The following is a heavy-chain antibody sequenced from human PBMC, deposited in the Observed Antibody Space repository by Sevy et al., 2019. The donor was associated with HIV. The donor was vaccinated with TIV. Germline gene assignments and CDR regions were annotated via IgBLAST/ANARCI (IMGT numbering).Heavy chain of an antibody. CDR2: INPSGGST. CDR1: GYTFTSYY. J-gene: IGHJ6*02. CDR3: ARGVYYGFWSGYSENSYGMDV. V-gene: IGHV1-46*03. D-gene: IGHD3-3*01. Sequence: ASVKVSCKASGYTFTSYYMHWVRQAPGQGLEWMGIINPSGGSTSYAQKFQGRVTMTRDTSTSTVYMELSSLRSEDTAVYYCARGVYYGFWSGYSENSYGMDVWGQGTTVTVSS.